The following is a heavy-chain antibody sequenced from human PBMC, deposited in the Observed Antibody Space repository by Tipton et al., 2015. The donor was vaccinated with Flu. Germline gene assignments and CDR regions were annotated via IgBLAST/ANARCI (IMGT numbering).Heavy chain of an antibody. CDR1: GSTLRTYE. CDR3: ARWTGYWMGRALDI. J-gene: IGHJ3*02. D-gene: IGHD3/OR15-3a*01. Sequence: QLVQSGGGFVQPGGSLRLSCAASGSTLRTYEMNWVRQAPGKGLEWISYIGSGADSIFYADSVKGRFTISRDNAKNALFLQMNNLRAEDTAVYYCARWTGYWMGRALDIWGQGTLVTVSS. V-gene: IGHV3-48*03. CDR2: IGSGADSI.